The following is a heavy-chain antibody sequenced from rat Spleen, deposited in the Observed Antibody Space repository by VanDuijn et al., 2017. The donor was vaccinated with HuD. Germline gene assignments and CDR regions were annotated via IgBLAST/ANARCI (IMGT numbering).Heavy chain of an antibody. CDR2: ISYDGSTP. CDR3: TRGYYFDY. CDR1: GFTFSNYD. V-gene: IGHV5-7*01. J-gene: IGHJ2*01. Sequence: EVQVVASGGGIVQPGRSMKLSCAASGFTFSNYDMVWVRQAPTKGLKWVASISYDGSTPYYRDSVKGRFTISRDNAKSTLYLQMDSLRSEDTATYYCTRGYYFDYWGQGVMVTVSS.